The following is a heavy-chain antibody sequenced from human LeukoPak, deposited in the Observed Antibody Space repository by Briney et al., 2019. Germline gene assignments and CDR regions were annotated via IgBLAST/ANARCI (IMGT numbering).Heavy chain of an antibody. CDR1: GGSISSSSYY. D-gene: IGHD3-22*01. CDR2: ISHTGSF. Sequence: SETLSLTCTVSGGSISSSSYYWGWIRQAPGKGLEWIGEISHTGSFNYNPSLKSRVTISADTSKNQFSLRLSSVTAADTAVYYCARHVHVSMIVVILSDYFDYWGRGTLVSVSS. CDR3: ARHVHVSMIVVILSDYFDY. J-gene: IGHJ4*02. V-gene: IGHV4-39*01.